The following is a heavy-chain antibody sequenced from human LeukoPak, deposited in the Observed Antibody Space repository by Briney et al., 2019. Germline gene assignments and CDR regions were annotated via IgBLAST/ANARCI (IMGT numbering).Heavy chain of an antibody. CDR3: ARGGIVGYYFDY. CDR1: GGSISSSSYY. D-gene: IGHD1-26*01. V-gene: IGHV4-39*07. Sequence: ASETLSLTCTVSGGSISSSSYYWGWIRQPPGKGLEWIGSIYYSGSTYYNPSLKSRVTISVDTSKNQFSLKLSSVTAADTAVYYCARGGIVGYYFDYWGQGTLVTVSS. J-gene: IGHJ4*02. CDR2: IYYSGST.